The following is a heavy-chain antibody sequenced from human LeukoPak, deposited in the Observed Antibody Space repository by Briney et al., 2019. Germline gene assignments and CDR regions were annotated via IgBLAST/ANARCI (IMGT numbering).Heavy chain of an antibody. CDR3: ARSGWYDSSGYSAKGMDV. CDR1: GGSISSYY. Sequence: SETLSLTCTVSGGSISSYYWSWIRQPPGKGLGWIGYIYYSGSTNYNPSLKSRVTISVDTSKNQFSLKLSSVTAADTAVYYCARSGWYDSSGYSAKGMDVWGQGTTVTVSS. D-gene: IGHD3-22*01. V-gene: IGHV4-59*01. CDR2: IYYSGST. J-gene: IGHJ6*02.